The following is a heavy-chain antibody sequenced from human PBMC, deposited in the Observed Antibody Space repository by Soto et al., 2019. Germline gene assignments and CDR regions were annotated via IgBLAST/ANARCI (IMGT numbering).Heavy chain of an antibody. CDR1: GGSVSNISDY. Sequence: SETLSLTCTVSGGSVSNISDYWSWFRQPPGKGLEWIGYIYYSGSADYNPSLGSRVTISLDTSKNQFSLKLSSVTTADTAVYYCARGVGFGYYYYHMDLWGQGTTVTVSS. CDR3: ARGVGFGYYYYHMDL. D-gene: IGHD3-10*01. V-gene: IGHV4-61*01. CDR2: IYYSGSA. J-gene: IGHJ6*02.